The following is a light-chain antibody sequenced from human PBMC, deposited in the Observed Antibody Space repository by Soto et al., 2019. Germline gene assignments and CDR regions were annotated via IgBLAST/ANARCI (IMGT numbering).Light chain of an antibody. Sequence: EIVLTQSPGTLSLSVGERATLSCRSSQTVPNNYLVWYQQKPGQTPTVLIYGESNRAAGIPDRFSGSGSGTDFPLTISRLDPGDFAVYYCQRYDASPTFGQGTRVE. CDR2: GES. CDR1: QTVPNNY. CDR3: QRYDASPT. V-gene: IGKV3-20*01. J-gene: IGKJ1*01.